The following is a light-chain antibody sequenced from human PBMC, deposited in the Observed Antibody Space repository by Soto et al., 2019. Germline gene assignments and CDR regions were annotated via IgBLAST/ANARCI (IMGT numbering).Light chain of an antibody. J-gene: IGKJ5*01. V-gene: IGKV3-20*01. Sequence: EIVLTQSPGTLSLSPGERATLSCRASQSVSSNYLARYQQKSGQAPRLLIYGASTRATGIPDRFSGSGSGTDFTLTISRLEPEDVAVYYCQQYGSSSTFGQGTRLEIK. CDR2: GAS. CDR3: QQYGSSST. CDR1: QSVSSNY.